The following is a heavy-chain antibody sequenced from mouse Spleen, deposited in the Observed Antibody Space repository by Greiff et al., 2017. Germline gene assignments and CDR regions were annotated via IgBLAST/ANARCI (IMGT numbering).Heavy chain of an antibody. CDR3: TNDYDGGGFDY. Sequence: VQLQQSGTVLARPGASVKMSCKTSGYTFTSYWMHWVKQRPGQGLEWIGAIYPGNSDTSYNQKFKGKAKLTAVTSASTAYMELSSLTNEDSAVYYCTNDYDGGGFDYWGQGTTLTVSS. CDR1: GYTFTSYW. V-gene: IGHV1-5*01. J-gene: IGHJ2*01. CDR2: IYPGNSDT. D-gene: IGHD2-4*01.